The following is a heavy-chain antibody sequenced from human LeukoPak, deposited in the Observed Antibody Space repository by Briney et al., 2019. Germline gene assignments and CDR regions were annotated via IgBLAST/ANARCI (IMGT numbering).Heavy chain of an antibody. J-gene: IGHJ3*01. D-gene: IGHD5-24*01. CDR2: TFQGGGEI. CDR3: ARLLDGNNYVMAVVTDAFDV. V-gene: IGHV3-23*01. Sequence: GGSLRLSCAASGFTFSDFAMIWVRQPPGKGLEWVSSTFQGGGEIHYADSVRGRFTISRDNSRSTLFLQMNSLRAEDTAVYYCARLLDGNNYVMAVVTDAFDVWGQGTMVTVSS. CDR1: GFTFSDFA.